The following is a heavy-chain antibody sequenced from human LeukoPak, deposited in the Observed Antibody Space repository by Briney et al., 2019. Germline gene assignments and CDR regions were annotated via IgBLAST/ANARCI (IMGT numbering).Heavy chain of an antibody. J-gene: IGHJ4*02. Sequence: PGGSLRLSCAASGFTISPYWMSWVCQAPGKGLEWVANIKQDGSEKYYVDSVKGRFAISRDNAKNSVYLQMNGLRDEDTAVYYCARENTAVPGGDCWGQGTLVTVSS. V-gene: IGHV3-7*01. CDR3: ARENTAVPGGDC. CDR2: IKQDGSEK. CDR1: GFTISPYW. D-gene: IGHD5-18*01.